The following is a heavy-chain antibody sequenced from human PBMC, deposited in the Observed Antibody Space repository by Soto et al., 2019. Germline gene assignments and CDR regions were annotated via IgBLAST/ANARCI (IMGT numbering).Heavy chain of an antibody. CDR1: GYTFTSSG. CDR2: ISAYNGNT. CDR3: AGDGLDFWSGWLFDY. Sequence: QVQLVQSGAEVKKPGASVKVSCKASGYTFTSSGISWVRQAPGQGLEWMGWISAYNGNTNYAQKLQGRVTMTTDTSTSTAYMELRSLRSDDTAVYYCAGDGLDFWSGWLFDYWGQGTLVTVSS. V-gene: IGHV1-18*01. D-gene: IGHD3-3*01. J-gene: IGHJ4*02.